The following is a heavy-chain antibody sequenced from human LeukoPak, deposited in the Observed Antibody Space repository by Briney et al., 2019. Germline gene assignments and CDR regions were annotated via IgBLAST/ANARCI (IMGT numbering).Heavy chain of an antibody. CDR3: ARDPLPWAAVAVKYFDY. D-gene: IGHD6-19*01. CDR2: ISAYNGNT. J-gene: IGHJ4*02. V-gene: IGHV1-18*01. Sequence: ASVKVSCKASGYTFTSYGISWVRQAPGQGLEWMGWISAYNGNTNYAQKLQGRVTMTTDTSTSTAYMELRSLRSDDTAVYYCARDPLPWAAVAVKYFDYWGQGTLVTVSS. CDR1: GYTFTSYG.